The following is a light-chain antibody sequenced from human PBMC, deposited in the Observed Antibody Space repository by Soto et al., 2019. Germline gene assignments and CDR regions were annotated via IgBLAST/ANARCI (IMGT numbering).Light chain of an antibody. CDR2: GAS. Sequence: EIVMTQSPATLSVSPGERATLSCRASQSVSSNLAWYQQKPGQAPRLLIYGASTRATGIPARFSGSGSGTEVTLTISSLQSEDFAVYYCQQYNNWWTFVQGTKVDIK. CDR1: QSVSSN. V-gene: IGKV3-15*01. J-gene: IGKJ1*01. CDR3: QQYNNWWT.